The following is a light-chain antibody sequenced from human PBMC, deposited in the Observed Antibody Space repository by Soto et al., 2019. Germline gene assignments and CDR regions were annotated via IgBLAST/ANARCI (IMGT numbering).Light chain of an antibody. CDR3: QQYTDWPLT. CDR2: GIS. CDR1: QSITSNY. Sequence: TQSPSTLSAYVGDRVTITCRASQSITSNYLAWYQQKPGQAPRLLIYGISNRATGVPDRFSGSGSGTDFTLTISRLEPEDFAVYYCQQYTDWPLTFGQGTKVEVK. J-gene: IGKJ1*01. V-gene: IGKV3-20*01.